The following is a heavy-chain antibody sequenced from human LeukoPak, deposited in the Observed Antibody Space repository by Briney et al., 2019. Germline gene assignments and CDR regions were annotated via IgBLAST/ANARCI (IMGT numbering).Heavy chain of an antibody. D-gene: IGHD2-15*01. V-gene: IGHV3-30-3*01. Sequence: HPGGSLRLSCAASGFTFSNYAMHWVRQAPGKGLEWVAVISYDGSNKYYADSVKGRFTISRDNSKNTLYVQMNSLRAEDTAVYYCARDQGVVVVAMAFDIWAKGQWSPSLQ. CDR2: ISYDGSNK. CDR3: ARDQGVVVVAMAFDI. J-gene: IGHJ3*02. CDR1: GFTFSNYA.